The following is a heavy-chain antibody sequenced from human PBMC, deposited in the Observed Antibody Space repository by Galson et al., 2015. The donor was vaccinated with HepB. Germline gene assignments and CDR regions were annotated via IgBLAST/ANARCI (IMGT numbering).Heavy chain of an antibody. CDR1: GSTFSNSW. Sequence: SLRLSCAASGSTFSNSWMHWVRQAPGKGLVWVSRINGDESSTDYVASVKGRFTISRDNAKNTLYLQMNSLRAEDTAVYYCARAIGYSYGYAYWGQGTLVTVSS. J-gene: IGHJ4*02. CDR2: INGDESST. V-gene: IGHV3-74*01. CDR3: ARAIGYSYGYAY. D-gene: IGHD5-18*01.